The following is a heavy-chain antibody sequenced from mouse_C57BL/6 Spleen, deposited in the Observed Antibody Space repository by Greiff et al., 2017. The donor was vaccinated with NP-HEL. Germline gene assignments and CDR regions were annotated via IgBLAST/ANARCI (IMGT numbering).Heavy chain of an antibody. CDR3: AREETAQARGAMDY. CDR2: INPSTGGT. V-gene: IGHV1-42*01. J-gene: IGHJ4*01. D-gene: IGHD3-2*02. CDR1: GYSFTGYY. Sequence: EVQLQRSGPELVKPGASVKISCKASGYSFTGYYMNWVKQSPEKSLEWIGEINPSTGGTTYNQKFKAKATLTVDKSSSTAYMQLKSLTSEDSAVYYCAREETAQARGAMDYWGQGTSVTVSS.